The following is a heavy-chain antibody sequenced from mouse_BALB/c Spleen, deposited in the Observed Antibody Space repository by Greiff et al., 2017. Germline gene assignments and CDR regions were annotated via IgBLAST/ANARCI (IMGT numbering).Heavy chain of an antibody. Sequence: EVKLMESGGGLVQPGGSRKLSCAASGFTFSSFGMHWVRQAPEKGLEWVAYISSGSSTIYYADTVKGRFTISRDNPKNTLFLQMTSLRSEDTAMYYCARSGNYYAMDYWGQGTSVTSPQ. CDR3: ARSGNYYAMDY. V-gene: IGHV5-17*02. D-gene: IGHD3-1*01. J-gene: IGHJ4*01. CDR2: ISSGSSTI. CDR1: GFTFSSFG.